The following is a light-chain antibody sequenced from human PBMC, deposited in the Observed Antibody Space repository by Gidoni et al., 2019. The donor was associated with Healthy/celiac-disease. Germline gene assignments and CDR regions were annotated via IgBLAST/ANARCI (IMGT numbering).Light chain of an antibody. CDR1: SGSIASNY. CDR2: EDN. J-gene: IGLJ3*02. V-gene: IGLV6-57*02. Sequence: NFMLTQPHSVSESPGKTVTISCPGSSGSIASNYVQLYQQRPGSAPTTVIYEDNPRPSGVPDRFSGSIDSSSNSASLTISGLKTEDEADYYCQSYDSSVWVFGGWTKLTVL. CDR3: QSYDSSVWV.